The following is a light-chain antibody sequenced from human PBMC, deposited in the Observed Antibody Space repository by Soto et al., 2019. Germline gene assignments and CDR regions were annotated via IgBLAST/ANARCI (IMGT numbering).Light chain of an antibody. J-gene: IGKJ4*01. CDR1: QSVSSSY. CDR2: GAS. CDR3: QQYGSSPLLT. V-gene: IGKV3-20*01. Sequence: EIVLTQSPGTLSLSPGERATLSCRASQSVSSSYLAWYQQKPGQAPRLLIYGASSRATGIPDRFSGSGSGTDFTLTISRLDPEDSAVYFCQQYGSSPLLTFGGGTKVEIK.